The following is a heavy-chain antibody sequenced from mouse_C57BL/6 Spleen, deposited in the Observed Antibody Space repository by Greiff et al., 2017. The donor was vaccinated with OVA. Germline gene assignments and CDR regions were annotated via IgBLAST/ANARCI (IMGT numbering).Heavy chain of an antibody. J-gene: IGHJ3*01. CDR1: GYTFTSYW. CDR2: IYPSDSET. V-gene: IGHV1-61*01. Sequence: QVQLQQPGAELVRPGSSVKLSCKASGYTFTSYWMDWVKQRPGQGLEWIGNIYPSDSETHYNQKFKDKATLTVCKSSSTAYMQLSSLSSEDAAVYDCASYGLCAYWGQGTLVTVSA. CDR3: ASYGLCAY. D-gene: IGHD1-1*02.